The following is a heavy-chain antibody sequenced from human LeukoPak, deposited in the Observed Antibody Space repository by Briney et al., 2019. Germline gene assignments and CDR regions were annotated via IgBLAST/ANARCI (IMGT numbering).Heavy chain of an antibody. CDR1: GGSISSYY. CDR3: ARVNRYCSSTSCCYYFDY. CDR2: IYTSGST. V-gene: IGHV4-4*07. D-gene: IGHD2-2*01. Sequence: TSETLSLTCTVSGGSISSYYWSWIRQPAGKGLEWIGRIYTSGSTNYNPSLKSRFTMSVDTSKNQFSLKLSSVTAADTAVYYCARVNRYCSSTSCCYYFDYWGQGTLVTVSS. J-gene: IGHJ4*02.